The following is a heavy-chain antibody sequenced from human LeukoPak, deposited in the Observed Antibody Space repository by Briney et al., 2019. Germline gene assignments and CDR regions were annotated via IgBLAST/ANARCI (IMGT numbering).Heavy chain of an antibody. CDR2: ISDSGST. Sequence: ASETLSLTCTVSGASIGSYYWSWIRQPPGQGLDWIGYISDSGSTNYNPSLESRVTMSVDTSKNQFSLKLTSVTAADTAVYFCARHYHGDPFDYWGQGALVTVSS. J-gene: IGHJ4*02. CDR3: ARHYHGDPFDY. D-gene: IGHD4-17*01. V-gene: IGHV4-59*08. CDR1: GASIGSYY.